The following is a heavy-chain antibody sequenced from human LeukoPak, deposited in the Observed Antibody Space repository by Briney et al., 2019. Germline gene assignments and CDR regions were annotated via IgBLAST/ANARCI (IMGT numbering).Heavy chain of an antibody. CDR1: GGSISSGGYY. J-gene: IGHJ4*02. D-gene: IGHD6-13*01. CDR3: ARVSAYSSSPPRY. V-gene: IGHV4-31*03. Sequence: SQTLSLTCTVSGGSISSGGYYWSWIRQHPGKGLEWIGYIYYSGSTYYNPSLKSRVIISVDTSKNQFSLKLSSVTAADTAVYYCARVSAYSSSPPRYWGQGTLVTVSS. CDR2: IYYSGST.